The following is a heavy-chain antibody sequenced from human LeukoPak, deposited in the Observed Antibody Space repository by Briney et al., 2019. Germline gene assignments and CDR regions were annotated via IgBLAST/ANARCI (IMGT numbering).Heavy chain of an antibody. CDR3: ASFGEYYDYVWGSYRYRLIDY. CDR2: ISSSSSYI. CDR1: GFTFSSYS. J-gene: IGHJ4*02. V-gene: IGHV3-21*01. D-gene: IGHD3-16*02. Sequence: AGGSLRLSCAASGFTFSSYSMNWVRQAPGKGLEWVSSISSSSSYIYYADSVKGRFTISRDNAKNSLYLQMNSLRAEDTAVYYCASFGEYYDYVWGSYRYRLIDYWGQGTLVTVSS.